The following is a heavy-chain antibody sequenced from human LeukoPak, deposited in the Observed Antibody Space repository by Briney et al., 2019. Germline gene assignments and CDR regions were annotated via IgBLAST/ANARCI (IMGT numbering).Heavy chain of an antibody. CDR2: IYTSGST. D-gene: IGHD6-19*01. CDR3: ARPRTRLAWFDP. CDR1: GGSISIGSYY. Sequence: PSETLSLTCTVSGGSISIGSYYWSWIRQPAGKGLEWIGRIYTSGSTNYNPSLKSRVTISVDTSKNQSSLKLRSVTAADTAVYYCARPRTRLAWFDPWGQGTLVTVSS. J-gene: IGHJ5*02. V-gene: IGHV4-61*02.